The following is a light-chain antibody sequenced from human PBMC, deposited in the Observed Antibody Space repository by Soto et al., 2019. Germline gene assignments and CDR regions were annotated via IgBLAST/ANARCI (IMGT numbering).Light chain of an antibody. J-gene: IGKJ1*01. CDR2: GAS. V-gene: IGKV3-20*01. Sequence: EIVLTQSPGTLSLSPGERATLSCRASQSVSSSYLAWYQQKPGQAPRLLIYGASSRATGIPERFSGGGSGIDFTLTISRLEPEDFAVYYGQQYGSSPRTFGQGTKVEIK. CDR1: QSVSSSY. CDR3: QQYGSSPRT.